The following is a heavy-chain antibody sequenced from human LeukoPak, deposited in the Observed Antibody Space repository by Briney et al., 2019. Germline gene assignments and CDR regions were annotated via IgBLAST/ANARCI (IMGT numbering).Heavy chain of an antibody. CDR1: GGSVNGYY. CDR3: ARQPPNTASFDY. V-gene: IGHV4-59*02. CDR2: IYSSGDI. J-gene: IGHJ4*02. Sequence: SDTLSLTCAVSGGSVNGYYWSWIRQTPGMELEWIGYIYSSGDINYNPSLTSRLTMSVDTSNNQVSLKLSSVTAADTAVYFCARQPPNTASFDYWGQGTLVTVSS. D-gene: IGHD2-21*02.